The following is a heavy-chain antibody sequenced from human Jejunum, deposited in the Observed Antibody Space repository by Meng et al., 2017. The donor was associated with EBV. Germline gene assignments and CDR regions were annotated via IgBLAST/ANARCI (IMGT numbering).Heavy chain of an antibody. Sequence: EVQRVGSGGGLVQPGDSLRLSCAASGFTLSSYWMHWVRQAPGKGLVWVSRINSDGSKTNYADSVKGRFTISRDIAKNTLYLQLNSLRADDTAVYYCVRGPPPDTWGQGTLVTVSS. V-gene: IGHV3-74*01. CDR2: INSDGSKT. CDR3: VRGPPPDT. CDR1: GFTLSSYW. J-gene: IGHJ5*02.